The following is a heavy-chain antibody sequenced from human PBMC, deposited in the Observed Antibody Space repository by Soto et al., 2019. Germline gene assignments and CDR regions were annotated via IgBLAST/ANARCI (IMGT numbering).Heavy chain of an antibody. CDR2: VISASGSV. CDR3: ARVGSRDAYNYVLDQ. Sequence: QVQVVQSGAEVKQPGSSVNTSCKPSGRIFSSFPTPWARQVPGQGLEWMGGVISASGSVTYAPKFQGRVTMTAVNSAGIGYMELTSLTSEDTAIYYCARVGSRDAYNYVLDQWGPGTMVTVSS. V-gene: IGHV1-69*06. J-gene: IGHJ1*01. D-gene: IGHD5-18*01. CDR1: GRIFSSFP.